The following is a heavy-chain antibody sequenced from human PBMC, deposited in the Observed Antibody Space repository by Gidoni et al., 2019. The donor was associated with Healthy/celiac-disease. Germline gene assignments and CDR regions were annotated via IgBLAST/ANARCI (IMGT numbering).Heavy chain of an antibody. D-gene: IGHD3-10*01. CDR1: GYTFTSYD. V-gene: IGHV1-8*01. J-gene: IGHJ5*02. CDR2: MNPNSGNT. Sequence: QVQLVQSGAEVKKPGASVKVSCKASGYTFTSYDINWVRQATGQGLEWMGWMNPNSGNTGYAQKFQGRVTMTRNTSISTAYMELSSLRSEDTAVYYCARGRVLLWSPVGGYWFDPWGQGTLVTVSS. CDR3: ARGRVLLWSPVGGYWFDP.